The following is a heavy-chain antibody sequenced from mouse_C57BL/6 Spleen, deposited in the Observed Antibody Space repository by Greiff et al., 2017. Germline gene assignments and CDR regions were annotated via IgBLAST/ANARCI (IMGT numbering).Heavy chain of an antibody. V-gene: IGHV1-61*01. Sequence: QVQLQQPGAELVRPGSSVKLSCKASGYTFTSYWMDWVKQRPGQGLEWIGNIYPSDSETHYNQKFKDKATLTVDKSSSTAYMQLSSLTSEDSAVYYCARKEHYYGSPMDYWGQGTSVTVSS. D-gene: IGHD1-1*01. CDR1: GYTFTSYW. CDR3: ARKEHYYGSPMDY. J-gene: IGHJ4*01. CDR2: IYPSDSET.